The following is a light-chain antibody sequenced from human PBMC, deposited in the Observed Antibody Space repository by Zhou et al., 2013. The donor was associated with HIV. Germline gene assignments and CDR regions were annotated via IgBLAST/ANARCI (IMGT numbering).Light chain of an antibody. CDR2: DAS. CDR1: QSIGDW. Sequence: DIRMTQSPSILSAYVGDRVTVTCRASQSIGDWLAWYQQKPGKAPKLLIYDASNLETGVPSRFSGSGSGTDFTFTIGSLQPEDFATYYCQQYNNVPITFGQGTRLEIK. J-gene: IGKJ5*01. CDR3: QQYNNVPIT. V-gene: IGKV1-33*01.